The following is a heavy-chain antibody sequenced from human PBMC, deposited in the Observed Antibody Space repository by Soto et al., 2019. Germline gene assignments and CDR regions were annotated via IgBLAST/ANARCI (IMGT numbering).Heavy chain of an antibody. J-gene: IGHJ4*02. CDR2: IKQDGSEK. Sequence: PGGPQSVSWAASGVKFSDYGVSWVRPAPGKGLEWVANIKQDGSEKYYVDSVKGRFTLSRDNAQNSLYLQMNSLRAEDTAVYYCARDRYISGWYPIDYWGQGTLVPVSS. CDR1: GVKFSDYG. CDR3: ARDRYISGWYPIDY. V-gene: IGHV3-7*01. D-gene: IGHD6-19*01.